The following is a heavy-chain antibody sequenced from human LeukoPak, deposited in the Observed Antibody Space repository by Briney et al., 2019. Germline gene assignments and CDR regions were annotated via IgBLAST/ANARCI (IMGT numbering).Heavy chain of an antibody. Sequence: TSVKVSCKASGYTFTSLCISWVRQAPGQGLEWMGWISAYNGNTIYAQKLQGRVTMTTDTSTSTAYMELRSVRSDDTAVYYCARSRGVVVPADYWGQGTLVTVSS. CDR3: ARSRGVVVPADY. CDR2: ISAYNGNT. V-gene: IGHV1-18*01. J-gene: IGHJ4*02. D-gene: IGHD2-2*01. CDR1: GYTFTSLC.